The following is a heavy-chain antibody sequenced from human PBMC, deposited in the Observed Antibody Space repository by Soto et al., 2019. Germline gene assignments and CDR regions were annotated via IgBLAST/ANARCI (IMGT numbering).Heavy chain of an antibody. CDR3: ARAPRKLYDSSTHYFDF. Sequence: PSETLSLTCTASGGSISSGDYYWSWIRQPPGKGLEWIGFLYYSGSTYYNPSLKSRVTISVDTSKNQFSLKLSSVTAADTAVYYCARAPRKLYDSSTHYFDFWGQGTLVTVSS. D-gene: IGHD3-22*01. V-gene: IGHV4-30-4*01. CDR2: LYYSGST. J-gene: IGHJ4*02. CDR1: GGSISSGDYY.